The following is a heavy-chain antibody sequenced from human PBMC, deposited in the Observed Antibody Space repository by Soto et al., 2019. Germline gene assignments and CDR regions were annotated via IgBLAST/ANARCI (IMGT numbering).Heavy chain of an antibody. J-gene: IGHJ6*02. D-gene: IGHD4-4*01. CDR3: ARSASVTTDYYYYYGMED. Sequence: PGESLKISCKGSGYSFTSYWIGWVRQMPGKGLEWMGIIYPGDSDTRYSPSFQGQVTISADKSISTAYLQWSSLKASDTAMYYCARSASVTTDYYYYYGMEDWGQGTTVTVSS. CDR2: IYPGDSDT. CDR1: GYSFTSYW. V-gene: IGHV5-51*01.